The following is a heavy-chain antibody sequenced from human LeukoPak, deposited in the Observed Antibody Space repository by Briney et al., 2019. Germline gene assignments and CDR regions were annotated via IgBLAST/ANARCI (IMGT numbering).Heavy chain of an antibody. CDR3: ARGGDYYDSSGFDY. Sequence: SETLSLTCAVYGGSFSGYYWSWIRQPPGKGLEWIGYIYYSGSTNYNPSLKSRVTISVDTSKNQFSLKLSSVTAADTAVYYCARGGDYYDSSGFDYWGQGTLVTVSS. CDR2: IYYSGST. J-gene: IGHJ4*02. V-gene: IGHV4-59*01. D-gene: IGHD3-22*01. CDR1: GGSFSGYY.